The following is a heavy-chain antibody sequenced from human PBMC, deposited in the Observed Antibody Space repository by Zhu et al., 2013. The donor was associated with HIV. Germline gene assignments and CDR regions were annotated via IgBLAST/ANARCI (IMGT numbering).Heavy chain of an antibody. D-gene: IGHD1-26*01. CDR1: GFTFIDYY. J-gene: IGHJ4*02. V-gene: IGHV1-69-2*01. CDR3: ATESRRELGTDY. CDR2: VDPEDGEI. Sequence: EVQLVQSGAEVKKPGATVKISCKVSGFTFIDYYIHWVKQAPGQGLEWVGLVDPEDGEIVYTERVQGRANISADTSTDTVYMELTSLRSEDTAVYYCATESRRELGTDYWGQGTLVTVSS.